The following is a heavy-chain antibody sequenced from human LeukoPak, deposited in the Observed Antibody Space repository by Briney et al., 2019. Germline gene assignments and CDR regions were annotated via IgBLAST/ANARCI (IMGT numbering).Heavy chain of an antibody. J-gene: IGHJ4*02. V-gene: IGHV3-23*01. CDR1: GFIFSTYA. Sequence: GGSLRLSCAASGFIFSTYAMTWVRQAPGKGLEWVSIISDTGARTYYADSVKGRFTISRDNSKNTPYLQMNSLRAEDTAVYYCAKERESQLLWGYFDFWGQGTLVTVSS. CDR3: AKERESQLLWGYFDF. CDR2: ISDTGART. D-gene: IGHD2-2*01.